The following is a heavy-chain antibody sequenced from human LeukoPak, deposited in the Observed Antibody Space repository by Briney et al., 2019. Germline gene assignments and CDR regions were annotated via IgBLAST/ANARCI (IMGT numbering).Heavy chain of an antibody. CDR2: INWDGGST. J-gene: IGHJ4*02. Sequence: GGSLRLSCAASGFTFDDYGMSWVRQAPGKGLEWVSGINWDGGSTGYADSVKGRFTISRDNAKNSLYLQMNSLRAEDTALYYCARDAGVASRRYFDYWGQGTLVTVSS. V-gene: IGHV3-20*04. CDR1: GFTFDDYG. CDR3: ARDAGVASRRYFDY. D-gene: IGHD2-15*01.